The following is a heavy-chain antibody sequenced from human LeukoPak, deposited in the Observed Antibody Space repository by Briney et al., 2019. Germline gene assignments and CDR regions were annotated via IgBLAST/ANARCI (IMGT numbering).Heavy chain of an antibody. CDR3: ARDSSSWYPDY. D-gene: IGHD6-13*01. Sequence: SETLSLTCTVSGGSISSYYWSWVRQPPGKGLEWIGYIYYSGSTNYNPSLKSRVTISVDTSKNQFSLKLSSVTAADTAVYYCARDSSSWYPDYWGQGTLVTVSS. CDR1: GGSISSYY. J-gene: IGHJ4*02. V-gene: IGHV4-59*01. CDR2: IYYSGST.